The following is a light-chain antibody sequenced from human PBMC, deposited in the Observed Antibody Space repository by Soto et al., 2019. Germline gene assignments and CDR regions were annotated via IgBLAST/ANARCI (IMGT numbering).Light chain of an antibody. CDR3: MQFAHFPRT. Sequence: DVVLTQTPLSSPVTVGQPASISCRSSQSLVYSDGNTYLSWLQQRPGQPPRLLIYQISNRFSGIPDRFSGSGAGTECTLKISRVEAEDVGVYYCMQFAHFPRTFGQGTKLEI. CDR1: QSLVYSDGNTY. J-gene: IGKJ1*01. CDR2: QIS. V-gene: IGKV2-24*01.